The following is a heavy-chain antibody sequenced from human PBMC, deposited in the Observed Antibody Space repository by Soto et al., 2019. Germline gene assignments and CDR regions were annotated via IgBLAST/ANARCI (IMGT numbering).Heavy chain of an antibody. V-gene: IGHV1-69*13. CDR1: GGTFSSYA. D-gene: IGHD6-6*01. CDR2: IIPILGTA. J-gene: IGHJ6*02. Sequence: ASVKVSCKASGGTFSSYAISWVRQAPGQGLEWMGGIIPILGTANYAQKFQGRVTITADESTSTAYMELSSLRSEDTAVYYCARGPLYSSSSHRDYYGMDVWGQGTTVTVSS. CDR3: ARGPLYSSSSHRDYYGMDV.